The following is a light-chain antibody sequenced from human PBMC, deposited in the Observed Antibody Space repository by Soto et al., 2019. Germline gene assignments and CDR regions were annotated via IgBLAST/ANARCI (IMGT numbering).Light chain of an antibody. CDR2: KDS. J-gene: IGLJ2*01. CDR3: QSADSSGTQGV. Sequence: SSELTQPPSVSVSPGQTARITCSGDALPKQYAYWYQQKPGQAPVLVIYKDSERPSGIPERFSGSSSGTTVTLTISGVQAEDEADYYCQSADSSGTQGVFGGGTKLTVL. V-gene: IGLV3-25*03. CDR1: ALPKQY.